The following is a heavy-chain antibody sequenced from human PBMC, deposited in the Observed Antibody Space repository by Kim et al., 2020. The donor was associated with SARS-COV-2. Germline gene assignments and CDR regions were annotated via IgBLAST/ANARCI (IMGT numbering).Heavy chain of an antibody. J-gene: IGHJ6*02. CDR1: GFTFSYAW. CDR3: SANKVDV. Sequence: GGSLRLSCAASGFTFSYAWMNWVRQAPGKGLEWVGRIKSKTEGGTTDYAAPVKGRFSISRDDSKNTVYLQMNSLKTEDTAVYYCSANKVDVWGQGTTVTVSS. CDR2: IKSKTEGGTT. V-gene: IGHV3-15*01.